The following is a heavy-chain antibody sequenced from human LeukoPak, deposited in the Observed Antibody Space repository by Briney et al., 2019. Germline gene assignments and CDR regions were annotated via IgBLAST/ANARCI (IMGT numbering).Heavy chain of an antibody. V-gene: IGHV3-7*01. CDR1: GFTFSSYW. CDR2: IKQDGSEK. CDR3: AKDASGYYYDSSGYLAGDYYYYMDV. Sequence: GGSLRLSCAASGFTFSSYWMSWVRQAPGKGLEWVANIKQDGSEKYYADSVKGRFTISRDNSKNTLYLQMNSLRAEDTAVYYCAKDASGYYYDSSGYLAGDYYYYMDVWGKGTTVTISS. D-gene: IGHD3-22*01. J-gene: IGHJ6*03.